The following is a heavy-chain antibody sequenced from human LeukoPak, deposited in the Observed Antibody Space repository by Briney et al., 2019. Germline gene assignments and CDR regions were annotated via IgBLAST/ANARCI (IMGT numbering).Heavy chain of an antibody. CDR3: AGGELYSYGFLDY. CDR2: IYSGGST. Sequence: GGSLRLSCAASGFTVSSNYMSWVRQAPGKGLEWVSVIYSGGSTYYADSVKGRFTISRDNSKNTLYLQMNSLRAEDTAVYYCAGGELYSYGFLDYWGQGTLVTVSS. D-gene: IGHD5-18*01. CDR1: GFTVSSNY. J-gene: IGHJ4*02. V-gene: IGHV3-66*01.